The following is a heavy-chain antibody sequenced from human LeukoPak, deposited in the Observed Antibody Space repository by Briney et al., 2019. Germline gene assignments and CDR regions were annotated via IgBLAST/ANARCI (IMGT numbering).Heavy chain of an antibody. CDR2: MNPNSGNT. J-gene: IGHJ5*02. D-gene: IGHD3-10*01. V-gene: IGHV1-8*01. Sequence: GASVKVSCKASGHTFTSYDINWVRQATGQGLEWMGWMNPNSGNTGYAQKLQGRVTMTTDTSTSTAYMELRSLRSDDTAVYYCARGGFRYGSGSYSQTNWFDPWGQGTLVTVSS. CDR3: ARGGFRYGSGSYSQTNWFDP. CDR1: GHTFTSYD.